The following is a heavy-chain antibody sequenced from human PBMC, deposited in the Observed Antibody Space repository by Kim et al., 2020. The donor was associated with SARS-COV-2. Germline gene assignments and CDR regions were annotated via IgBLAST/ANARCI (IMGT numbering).Heavy chain of an antibody. CDR1: GDSVSANSAS. J-gene: IGHJ4*02. V-gene: IGHV6-1*01. CDR2: TYYRSNWYN. D-gene: IGHD2-2*01. CDR3: ARLASPHQYYFDY. Sequence: SQTLSLTCAISGDSVSANSASWNWIRQSPSRGLEWLGRTYYRSNWYNDYAISVRSRITINPDTSKNQFSLQLNSVTPEDTAVYFCARLASPHQYYFDYWGQGTLVTVSS.